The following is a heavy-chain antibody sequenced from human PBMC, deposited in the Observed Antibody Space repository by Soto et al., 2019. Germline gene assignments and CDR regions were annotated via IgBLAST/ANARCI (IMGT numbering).Heavy chain of an antibody. V-gene: IGHV3-30*18. J-gene: IGHJ4*02. CDR1: GFTFSSYG. Sequence: GGSLRLSYAASGFTFSSYGMHWVRQAPGKGLEWVAVISYDGSNKYYADSVKGRFTISRDNSKNTLYLQMNSLRAEDTAVYYCAKEAAVADSSIDYWGQGTLVTVSS. CDR3: AKEAAVADSSIDY. CDR2: ISYDGSNK. D-gene: IGHD6-19*01.